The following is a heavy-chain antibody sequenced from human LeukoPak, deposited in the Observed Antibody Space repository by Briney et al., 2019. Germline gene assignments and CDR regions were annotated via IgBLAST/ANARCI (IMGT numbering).Heavy chain of an antibody. Sequence: SETLSLTCAVYGGSFSGYYWSWIRQPPGKGLEWIGEINHSGSTNYNPSLKSRVTISVDTSKNQFSLKLSSVTAADTAVYYCARAPPQGYYDFWSGIDSPYFDPWGQGTLVTVSS. CDR3: ARAPPQGYYDFWSGIDSPYFDP. V-gene: IGHV4-34*01. J-gene: IGHJ5*02. D-gene: IGHD3-3*01. CDR1: GGSFSGYY. CDR2: INHSGST.